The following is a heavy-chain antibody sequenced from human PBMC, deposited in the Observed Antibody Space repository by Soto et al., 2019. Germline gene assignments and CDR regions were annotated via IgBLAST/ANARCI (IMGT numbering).Heavy chain of an antibody. CDR3: RAGDF. CDR2: IKSKSTGGTI. D-gene: IGHD3-10*01. Sequence: EVQLVESGGGLVKPGGSLRLSCAASGFIFTNAYMSWVRQTPEKGLEWVARIKSKSTGGTIDYAAPVKGRFTISRDDYENKVALQMKRLKAEGKVLYYGRAGDFWGKGMLVTVCS. V-gene: IGHV3-15*01. J-gene: IGHJ4*02. CDR1: GFIFTNAY.